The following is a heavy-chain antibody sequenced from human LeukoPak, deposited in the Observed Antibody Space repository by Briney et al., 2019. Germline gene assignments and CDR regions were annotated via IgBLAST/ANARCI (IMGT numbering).Heavy chain of an antibody. V-gene: IGHV4-30-2*01. J-gene: IGHJ4*02. CDR2: IYHSGST. D-gene: IGHD1-26*01. Sequence: SETLSLTCAVSGGSISSGGYSWSWIRQPPGKGLEWIGYIYHSGSTYYNPSLKSRVTISVDTSKNQFSLKLSSVTAADTAVYYCARGRAVGATSGEAEDYWGQGTLVTVSS. CDR3: ARGRAVGATSGEAEDY. CDR1: GGSISSGGYS.